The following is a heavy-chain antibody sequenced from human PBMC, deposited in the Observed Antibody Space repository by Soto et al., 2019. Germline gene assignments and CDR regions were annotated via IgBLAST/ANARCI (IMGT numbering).Heavy chain of an antibody. D-gene: IGHD6-13*01. V-gene: IGHV4-34*01. CDR1: GGSFSCYY. CDR3: AREADSSSWYWFDP. CDR2: INHSGST. Sequence: SETLSLTCAVYGGSFSCYYWSWIRQPPGKGLEWIGEINHSGSTNYNPSLKSRVTISVDTSKNQFSLKLSSVTAADTAVYYCAREADSSSWYWFDPWGQGTLVTVSS. J-gene: IGHJ5*02.